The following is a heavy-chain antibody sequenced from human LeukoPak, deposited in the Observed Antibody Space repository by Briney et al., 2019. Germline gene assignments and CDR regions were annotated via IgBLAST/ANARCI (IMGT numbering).Heavy chain of an antibody. J-gene: IGHJ4*02. CDR1: GFTFSSYA. V-gene: IGHV3-23*01. CDR2: ISGSGGST. CDR3: AKVHYDFRSGYYDY. D-gene: IGHD3-3*01. Sequence: GGSLRLSCAASGFTFSSYAMSWVRQAPGKGPEWVSAISGSGGSTYYADSVKGRFTISRDNSKNTLYLQMNSLRAEDTAVYYCAKVHYDFRSGYYDYWGQGTLVTVSS.